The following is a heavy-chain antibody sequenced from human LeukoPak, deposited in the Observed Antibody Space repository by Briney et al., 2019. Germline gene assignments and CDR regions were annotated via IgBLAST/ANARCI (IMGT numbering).Heavy chain of an antibody. J-gene: IGHJ4*02. CDR2: LYYSGST. V-gene: IGHV4-59*08. CDR3: ARHGYYGSGNFDY. CDR1: GGAISAYY. D-gene: IGHD3-10*01. Sequence: SETLSLTCTVSGGAISAYYWSWIRQPPGKGPEWIGNLYYSGSTDYNPSLKSRVTISEDPSKNQFSLKLSSVTAADTAVYYCARHGYYGSGNFDYWGQGTLVTVSS.